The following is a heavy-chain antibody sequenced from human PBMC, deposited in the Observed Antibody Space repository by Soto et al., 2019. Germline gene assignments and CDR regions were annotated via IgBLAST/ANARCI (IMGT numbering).Heavy chain of an antibody. CDR1: GFTFNTYG. Sequence: QVHLVESGGGVVQPGRSLRLSCAASGFTFNTYGMHWVRQAPGKGLAWVAVIWYDGSNEYYADSVKGRFTIARDNSKNTLSLQMHSLRAEDAAIYYCVREAGGGMDVW. J-gene: IGHJ6*01. CDR3: VREAGGGMDV. D-gene: IGHD3-10*01. CDR2: IWYDGSNE. V-gene: IGHV3-33*01.